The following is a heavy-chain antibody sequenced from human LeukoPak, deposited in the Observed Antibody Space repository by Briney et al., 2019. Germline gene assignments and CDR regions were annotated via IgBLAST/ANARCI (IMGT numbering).Heavy chain of an antibody. J-gene: IGHJ4*02. CDR2: IIPIFGTA. CDR3: TYSGSYYDFDY. Sequence: SVKVSCKASGGTFSSYAISWVRQAPGQGLEWMGGIIPIFGTANYAQKFQGRVTITADKSTSTAYMELSSLRSEDTAVYYCTYSGSYYDFDYWGQGTQVTVSS. V-gene: IGHV1-69*06. CDR1: GGTFSSYA. D-gene: IGHD1-26*01.